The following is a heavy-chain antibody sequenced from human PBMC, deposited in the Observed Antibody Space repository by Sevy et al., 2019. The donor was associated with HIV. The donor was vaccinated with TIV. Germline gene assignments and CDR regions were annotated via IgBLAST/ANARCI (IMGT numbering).Heavy chain of an antibody. D-gene: IGHD4-4*01. CDR3: ARGGNRYYGMDV. Sequence: ASVKVSCKASGYTFTGYYMHWVRQAPGQGLEWMGWINPNSGGTNYAQKLQGRVTMTRDTSISTAYMELSRLRSDDTAVYYCARGGNRYYGMDVWGQGTTVTVSS. V-gene: IGHV1-2*02. J-gene: IGHJ6*02. CDR1: GYTFTGYY. CDR2: INPNSGGT.